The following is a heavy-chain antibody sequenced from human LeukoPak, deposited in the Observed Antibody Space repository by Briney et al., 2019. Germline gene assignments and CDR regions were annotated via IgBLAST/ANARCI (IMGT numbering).Heavy chain of an antibody. Sequence: ASVKVSCKASGYTFTGYYMHWVRQAPGQGLEWMGWINPNSGGTNYAQKFQGRVTTTRDTSISTDYMELSRLRSDDTAVYYCARVHLRMNSGSYIYFDYWGQGTLVTVSS. CDR1: GYTFTGYY. CDR3: ARVHLRMNSGSYIYFDY. D-gene: IGHD1-26*01. CDR2: INPNSGGT. J-gene: IGHJ4*02. V-gene: IGHV1-2*02.